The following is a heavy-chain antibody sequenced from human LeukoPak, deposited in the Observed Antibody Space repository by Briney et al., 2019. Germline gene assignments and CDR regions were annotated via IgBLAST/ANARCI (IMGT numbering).Heavy chain of an antibody. Sequence: SETLSLTCTVSGGSISSSSYYWGWIRQPPGKGLEWIGRIYYSGSTYYNPSLKSRVTISVDTSKNQFSLKLSSVTAADTAVYYCARSGGFGATRYYYYGMDVWGQGTAVTVSS. CDR2: IYYSGST. CDR3: ARSGGFGATRYYYYGMDV. V-gene: IGHV4-39*01. D-gene: IGHD3-10*01. CDR1: GGSISSSSYY. J-gene: IGHJ6*02.